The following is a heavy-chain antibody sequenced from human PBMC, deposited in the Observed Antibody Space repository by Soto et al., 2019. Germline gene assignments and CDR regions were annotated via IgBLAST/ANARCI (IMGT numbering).Heavy chain of an antibody. Sequence: PGGSLRLSCVASGFTFSTYGMHWVRQAPGKGLEWVAFIGDDGTNKKYVDSVKGRYTISRDNPKNMLYLQMNSLRVEDTAVYYCAKLPPKDDDYIWGNLDSAYWGQGTQVTVSS. J-gene: IGHJ4*02. D-gene: IGHD3-16*01. CDR2: IGDDGTNK. V-gene: IGHV3-30*02. CDR1: GFTFSTYG. CDR3: AKLPPKDDDYIWGNLDSAY.